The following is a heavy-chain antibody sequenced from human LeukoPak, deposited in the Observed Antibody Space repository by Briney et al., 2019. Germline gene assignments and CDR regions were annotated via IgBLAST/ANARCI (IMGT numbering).Heavy chain of an antibody. D-gene: IGHD1-7*01. CDR2: IKQDGSYK. Sequence: GGSLRLSCAASGFTFSSYCMSWVRQAPGKGLEWVANIKQDGSYKYYADSVKGRFTISRDNAKNSLYLQMNSLRAEDTAVYYCARWTRTFNYWGPGGLVTVSS. J-gene: IGHJ4*02. V-gene: IGHV3-7*01. CDR1: GFTFSSYC. CDR3: ARWTRTFNY.